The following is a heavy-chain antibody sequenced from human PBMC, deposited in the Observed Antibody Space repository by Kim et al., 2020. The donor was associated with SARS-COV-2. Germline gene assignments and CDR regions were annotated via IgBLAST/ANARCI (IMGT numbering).Heavy chain of an antibody. V-gene: IGHV7-4-1*02. CDR1: GYTFTSYA. J-gene: IGHJ3*01. CDR3: ARDNRLRIFGVTITRDTFD. Sequence: ASVKVSCKASGYTFTSYAMNWVRQAPGQGLEWMGWINTNTGNTTYAQDFTGRVVFTMDTSVSTAYLQLSRLRAEDTAVYYCARDNRLRIFGVTITRDTFD. CDR2: INTNTGNT. D-gene: IGHD3-3*01.